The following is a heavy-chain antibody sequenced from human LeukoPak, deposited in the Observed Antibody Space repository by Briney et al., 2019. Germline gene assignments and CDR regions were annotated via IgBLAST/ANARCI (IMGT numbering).Heavy chain of an antibody. J-gene: IGHJ4*02. Sequence: PSETLSLTCTVSGYSISSDYYWGWIRQPPGKGLEWIGSIYHSGSTYYNPSLKSRVTISVDTSKNQFSLKLSSVTAADTAVYYCARDMGGDYWGQGTLVTVSS. CDR1: GYSISSDYY. CDR3: ARDMGGDY. D-gene: IGHD3-10*01. V-gene: IGHV4-38-2*02. CDR2: IYHSGST.